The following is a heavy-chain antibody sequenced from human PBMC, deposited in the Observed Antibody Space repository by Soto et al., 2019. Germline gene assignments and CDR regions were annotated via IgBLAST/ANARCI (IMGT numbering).Heavy chain of an antibody. Sequence: SETLSLTCTVSGGSISSSSYYWGWIRQPPGKGLEWIGSIYYSGSTYYNPSLKSRVTISVDTSKNQFSLKLSSVTAADTAVYYCATPYGEVNDYWGQGTLVTVSS. D-gene: IGHD3-3*01. J-gene: IGHJ4*02. V-gene: IGHV4-39*01. CDR3: ATPYGEVNDY. CDR2: IYYSGST. CDR1: GGSISSSSYY.